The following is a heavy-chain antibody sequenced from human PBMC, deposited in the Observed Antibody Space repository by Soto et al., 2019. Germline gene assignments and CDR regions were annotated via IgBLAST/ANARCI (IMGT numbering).Heavy chain of an antibody. Sequence: EVQLLESGGGLVQPGGSLRLSCAASGFTFSSYAMSWVRQAPGKGLEWVSAISGSGCSTYYADSVKGRFTISRDNPKNTLYLQMNSLRAEDTAVYYCAKVKVPNNWFDPWGQGTLVTVSS. J-gene: IGHJ5*02. CDR2: ISGSGCST. CDR3: AKVKVPNNWFDP. V-gene: IGHV3-23*01. D-gene: IGHD1-1*01. CDR1: GFTFSSYA.